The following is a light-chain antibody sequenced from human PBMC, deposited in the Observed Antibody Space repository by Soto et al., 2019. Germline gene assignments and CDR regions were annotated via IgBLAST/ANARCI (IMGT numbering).Light chain of an antibody. J-gene: IGKJ1*01. V-gene: IGKV3-20*01. CDR2: GAS. Sequence: LSPTTLSASPGERVTFSCRASQSVSRNLAWYQQKPGQAPRLLIHGASSRATGIPDRFSGSGSGTDFTLTISRLEPEDFAVYYCQQYGSSPRTFGQGTKVDIK. CDR3: QQYGSSPRT. CDR1: QSVSRN.